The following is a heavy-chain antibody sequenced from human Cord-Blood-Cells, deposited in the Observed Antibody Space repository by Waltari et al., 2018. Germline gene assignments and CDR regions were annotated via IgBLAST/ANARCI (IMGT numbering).Heavy chain of an antibody. J-gene: IGHJ3*02. CDR1: GGSISRYY. V-gene: IGHV4-59*01. Sequence: QVQLQESGPGLVKPSETLSLTCTASGGSISRYYWAWFRPPPGKGLEWIGYIYYSGSTNYNPSLKSRVTISVDTSKNQFSLKLSSVTAADTAVYYCARGSYGSGSYYKRTNAFDIWGQGTMVTVSS. CDR2: IYYSGST. CDR3: ARGSYGSGSYYKRTNAFDI. D-gene: IGHD3-10*01.